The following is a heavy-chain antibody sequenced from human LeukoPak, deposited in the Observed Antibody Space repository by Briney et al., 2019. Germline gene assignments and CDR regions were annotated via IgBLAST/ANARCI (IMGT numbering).Heavy chain of an antibody. D-gene: IGHD3-22*01. Sequence: SQTLSLTCTVSGGSISSGDYYWSWIRQPPGTGLEWIGYIYYSGSTYYNPSLKSRVTISVDTSKNQFSLKLSSVTAADTAVYYCARGSSSGYFVDYWGQGTLVTVSS. CDR2: IYYSGST. V-gene: IGHV4-30-4*01. CDR1: GGSISSGDYY. CDR3: ARGSSSGYFVDY. J-gene: IGHJ4*02.